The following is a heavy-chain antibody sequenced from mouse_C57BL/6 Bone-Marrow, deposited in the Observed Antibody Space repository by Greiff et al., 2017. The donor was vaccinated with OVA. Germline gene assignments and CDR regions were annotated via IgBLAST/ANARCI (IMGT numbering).Heavy chain of an antibody. Sequence: QVQLQQPGAELVKPGASVKMSCKASGYTFTSYWITWVKQRPGQGLEWIGDIYLGSGSTNYNEKFKSKATLTVDTSSSTAYMQLSSLTSEDSAVYYCASPDYYGSSIYYYAMDYWGQGTSVTVSS. J-gene: IGHJ4*01. V-gene: IGHV1-55*01. CDR3: ASPDYYGSSIYYYAMDY. D-gene: IGHD1-1*01. CDR2: IYLGSGST. CDR1: GYTFTSYW.